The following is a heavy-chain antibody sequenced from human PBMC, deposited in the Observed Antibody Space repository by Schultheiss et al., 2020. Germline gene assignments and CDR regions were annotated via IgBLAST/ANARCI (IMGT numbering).Heavy chain of an antibody. CDR2: IYPGDSDT. Sequence: GGSLRLSCKGSGYSFTSYWIGWVRQMPGKGLEWMGIIYPGDSDTRYSPSFQGQVTISADKSISTAYLQWSSLKASDTAMYYCARRGEVRGVRGWFDPWGQGTLVNGYS. CDR1: GYSFTSYW. D-gene: IGHD3-10*01. J-gene: IGHJ5*02. V-gene: IGHV5-51*01. CDR3: ARRGEVRGVRGWFDP.